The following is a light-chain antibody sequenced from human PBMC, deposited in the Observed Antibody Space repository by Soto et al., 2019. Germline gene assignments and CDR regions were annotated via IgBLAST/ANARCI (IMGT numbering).Light chain of an antibody. CDR1: QGISNY. Sequence: DIQMTQSPSSLSASAGDRVTITCRASQGISNYLAWYQQRPGKVPKLLIYTASTLQSGVPSRFSCSGSGAEFTLTLSSLQPEDVATYYCQKYNSAPWTFGQGTKVEIK. CDR2: TAS. CDR3: QKYNSAPWT. J-gene: IGKJ1*01. V-gene: IGKV1-27*01.